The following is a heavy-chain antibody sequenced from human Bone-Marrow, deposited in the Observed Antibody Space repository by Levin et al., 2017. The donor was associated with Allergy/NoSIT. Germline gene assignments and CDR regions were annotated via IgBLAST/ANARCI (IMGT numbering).Heavy chain of an antibody. CDR1: GFTFSDYY. D-gene: IGHD1-1*01. V-gene: IGHV3-11*01. CDR2: ISSSGSTI. J-gene: IGHJ3*02. Sequence: GGSLRLSCAASGFTFSDYYMSWIRQAPGKGLEWVSYISSSGSTIYYADSVKGRFTISRDNAKNSLYLQMNSLRAEDTAVYYCARDRTWPNGFDAFDIWGQGTMVTVSS. CDR3: ARDRTWPNGFDAFDI.